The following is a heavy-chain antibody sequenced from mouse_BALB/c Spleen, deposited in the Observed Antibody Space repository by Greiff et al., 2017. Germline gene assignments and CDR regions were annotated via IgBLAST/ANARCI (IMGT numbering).Heavy chain of an antibody. V-gene: IGHV3-2*02. Sequence: EVQLQQSGPGLVKPSQSLSLTCTVTGYSITSDYAWNWLRQFPGNKLEWMGYISYSGSTSYNPSLKSRISITRDTSKNQFFLQLNSVTTEDTATYYCAREGTTVYWYFDVWGAGATVTVSS. CDR3: AREGTTVYWYFDV. D-gene: IGHD2-14*01. J-gene: IGHJ1*01. CDR2: ISYSGST. CDR1: GYSITSDYA.